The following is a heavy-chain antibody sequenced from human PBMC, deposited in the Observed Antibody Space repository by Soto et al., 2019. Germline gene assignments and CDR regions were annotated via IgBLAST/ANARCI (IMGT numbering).Heavy chain of an antibody. J-gene: IGHJ3*02. Sequence: EVQLVESGGGLVQPGGSLRLSCAASGFAFSNYLMSWVRQAPGKGLECVANIKKDGNEKYSVDSVKGRFTISRDNAKNSLYLQMSSLRAEDTAVYYCGRWNYAFDIWGQGTMVTVSS. CDR1: GFAFSNYL. D-gene: IGHD1-7*01. V-gene: IGHV3-7*01. CDR3: GRWNYAFDI. CDR2: IKKDGNEK.